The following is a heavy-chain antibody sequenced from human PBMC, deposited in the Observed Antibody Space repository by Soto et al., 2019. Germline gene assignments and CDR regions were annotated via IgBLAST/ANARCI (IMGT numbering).Heavy chain of an antibody. V-gene: IGHV1-18*01. CDR2: INAYNGNT. CDR3: ARVLSPFDP. J-gene: IGHJ5*02. CDR1: GYTFTSYG. Sequence: QVQLVQSGAEVKKPGASVKVSCKASGYTFTSYGISWVRQAPGQGLEWMGWINAYNGNTNYAQKLQGRVTMTTNTSTSTADMELRSLRPDDTAGYYCARVLSPFDPWGQGTLVTVSS.